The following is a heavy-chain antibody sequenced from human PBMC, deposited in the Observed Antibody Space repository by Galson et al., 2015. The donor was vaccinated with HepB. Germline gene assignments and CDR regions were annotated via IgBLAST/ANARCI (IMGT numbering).Heavy chain of an antibody. V-gene: IGHV1-8*01. CDR3: AKGGGDYPESFDF. CDR2: MGPKSGDT. Sequence: SVKVSCKASGYSFTSYDIHWVRQLTGQGLEWMGWMGPKSGDTGYAQKFQGRVTMTRDTSMRTAFMELRSLTTEDTAVYYCAKGGGDYPESFDFWGQGTVVNVSS. J-gene: IGHJ3*01. D-gene: IGHD4-17*01. CDR1: GYSFTSYD.